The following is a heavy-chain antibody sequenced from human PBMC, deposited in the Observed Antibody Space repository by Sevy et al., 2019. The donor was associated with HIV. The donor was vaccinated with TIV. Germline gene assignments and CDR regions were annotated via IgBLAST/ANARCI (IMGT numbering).Heavy chain of an antibody. V-gene: IGHV4-59*01. CDR1: GGSISSYY. CDR3: ASLNDYGNDY. J-gene: IGHJ4*02. CDR2: IYYSGST. D-gene: IGHD4-17*01. Sequence: SETLSLTCTVSGGSISSYYWSWIRQPPGKGLEWIGYIYYSGSTNYNPSLKSRVTISVDTSKNRFSLKLSSVTAADTAVYYCASLNDYGNDYWGQGTLVTVSS.